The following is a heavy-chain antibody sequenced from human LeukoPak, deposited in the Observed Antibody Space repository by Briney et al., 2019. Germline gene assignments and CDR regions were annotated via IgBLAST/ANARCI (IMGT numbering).Heavy chain of an antibody. CDR1: GGTFSSYA. D-gene: IGHD3-22*01. CDR3: AMGDDSSGPDAFDI. J-gene: IGHJ3*02. V-gene: IGHV1-69*13. Sequence: SVKVSCKASGGTFSSYAISWVRQAPGQGLEWMGGIIPIFGTANYAQKFQGRVTITADESTSTAYMELSSLRSEDTAVYYCAMGDDSSGPDAFDIWGQGTMVTVSS. CDR2: IIPIFGTA.